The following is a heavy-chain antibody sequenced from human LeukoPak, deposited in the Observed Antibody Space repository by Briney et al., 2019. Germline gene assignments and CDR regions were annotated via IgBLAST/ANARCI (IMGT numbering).Heavy chain of an antibody. D-gene: IGHD2-15*01. CDR2: IKEDGSEK. Sequence: GGSLRLSCVTSGFIFSKHWMSWVRQAPGKGLEWVANIKEDGSEKYYVDSVKGRFTISRDNVKNSLCLQMNGLRVEDTAVYYCATYGVMVEATDYWGQGTPVTVSS. CDR1: GFIFSKHW. CDR3: ATYGVMVEATDY. V-gene: IGHV3-7*01. J-gene: IGHJ4*02.